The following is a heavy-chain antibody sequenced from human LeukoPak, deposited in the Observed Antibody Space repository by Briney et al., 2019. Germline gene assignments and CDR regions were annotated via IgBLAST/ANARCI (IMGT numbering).Heavy chain of an antibody. CDR2: IYYSGST. CDR3: YYMDV. J-gene: IGHJ6*03. Sequence: PSETLSLTCAVYGGSLSGYNWSWIRQPPGKGLEWIGSIYYSGSTYYNPSLKSRVTISVDTSKNQFSLKLSSVTAADTAVYYCYYMDVWGKGTTVTVSS. CDR1: GGSLSGYN. V-gene: IGHV4-34*03.